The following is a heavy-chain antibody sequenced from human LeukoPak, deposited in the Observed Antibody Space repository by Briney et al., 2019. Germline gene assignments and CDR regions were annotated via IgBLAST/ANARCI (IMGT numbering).Heavy chain of an antibody. CDR3: ARGHDYGDY. J-gene: IGHJ4*02. V-gene: IGHV3-7*01. Sequence: PGGSLRLSCAASGFTFSSYAMNWVRQAPGKGLEWVANIKQDGSEKYYVDSVKGRLTISRDNAKNSLYLQMNSLRAEDTAVYYCARGHDYGDYVGQGTLVTVSS. CDR1: GFTFSSYA. CDR2: IKQDGSEK.